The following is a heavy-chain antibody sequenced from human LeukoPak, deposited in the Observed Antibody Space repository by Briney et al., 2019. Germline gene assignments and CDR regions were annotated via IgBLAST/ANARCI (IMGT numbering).Heavy chain of an antibody. CDR1: GYTFTGYY. J-gene: IGHJ6*02. CDR2: ISPNSGDT. V-gene: IGHV1-2*02. Sequence: ASVKVSCKASGYTFTGYYIHWVRQAPGQGLEWMGWISPNSGDTNYAQKFQGKVTMTRDTSITTAYLEVSRLRSDDTAVYFCARRGVSDSPYYYYGMDVWGQGTTVTVSS. D-gene: IGHD3-10*01. CDR3: ARRGVSDSPYYYYGMDV.